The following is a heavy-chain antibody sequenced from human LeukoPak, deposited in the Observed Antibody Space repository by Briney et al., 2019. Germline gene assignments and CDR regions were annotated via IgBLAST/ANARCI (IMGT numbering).Heavy chain of an antibody. Sequence: ASVKVSCKASGYTFTSYYMHWVRQAPGQGLEWMGIINPSGGSTSYAQKFQGRVTMTRDMSTSTVYMELSSLRSEDTAVYYCARGGTGSIEPKSSGWSGFDPWGQGTLVTVSS. CDR3: ARGGTGSIEPKSSGWSGFDP. J-gene: IGHJ5*02. CDR1: GYTFTSYY. V-gene: IGHV1-46*01. D-gene: IGHD6-19*01. CDR2: INPSGGST.